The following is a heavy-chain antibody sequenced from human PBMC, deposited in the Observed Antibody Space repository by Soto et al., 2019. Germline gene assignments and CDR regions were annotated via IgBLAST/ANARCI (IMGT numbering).Heavy chain of an antibody. CDR2: ISGSSVSI. V-gene: IGHV3-48*02. CDR3: ARLTSILYGMDL. Sequence: EVQLVESGGGSVQPGGSLRLSCGAAGFTFSSYSMNWVRQAPGKGLEWVSYISGSSVSIYYADSVKGRFTVSRDNAQNSLFLEMNSLRDEDTAVYYCARLTSILYGMDLWGLGTTVTVSS. D-gene: IGHD2-15*01. CDR1: GFTFSSYS. J-gene: IGHJ6*02.